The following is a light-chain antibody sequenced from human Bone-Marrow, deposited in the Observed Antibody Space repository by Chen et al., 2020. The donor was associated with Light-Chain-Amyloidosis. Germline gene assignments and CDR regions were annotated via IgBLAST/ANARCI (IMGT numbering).Light chain of an antibody. CDR3: AAGDDSLNGVV. CDR1: SSNIGSNS. V-gene: IGLV1-44*01. J-gene: IGLJ2*01. Sequence: QSVLTHPPSASGTPGQRVTISCSGSSSNIGSNSGHWYHQLPGTAPQLLIYTSNQRPAGVPDRFSGSKAGTSASLAISGLQSEDEADYYCAAGDDSLNGVVFGGGTKLTVL. CDR2: TSN.